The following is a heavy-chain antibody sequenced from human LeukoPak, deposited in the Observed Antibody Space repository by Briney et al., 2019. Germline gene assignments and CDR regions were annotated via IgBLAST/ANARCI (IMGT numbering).Heavy chain of an antibody. V-gene: IGHV3-30-3*01. CDR2: FSYDGSTQ. Sequence: GGSLRLSCAGSGFTFSTYAMHWVRQAPGKGLEWVALFSYDGSTQRYADSVKGRFTISRDNAKNSLYLQMNSLRDEDTAVYYCASASVVTTFDDWGQGTLVTVSS. CDR1: GFTFSTYA. J-gene: IGHJ4*02. D-gene: IGHD4-23*01. CDR3: ASASVVTTFDD.